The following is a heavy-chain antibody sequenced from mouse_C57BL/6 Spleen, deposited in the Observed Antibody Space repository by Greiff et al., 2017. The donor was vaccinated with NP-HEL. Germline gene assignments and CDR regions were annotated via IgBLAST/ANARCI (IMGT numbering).Heavy chain of an antibody. V-gene: IGHV1-80*01. J-gene: IGHJ4*01. CDR1: GYAFSSYW. Sequence: QVQLQQSGAELVKPGASVKISCKASGYAFSSYWMNWVKQRPGKGLEWIGQIYPGDGDTNYNGKFKGKATLTADKSSSTAYMQLSSLTSEDSAVYFCARFGDYDDVYYYAMDYWGQGTSVTVSS. CDR2: IYPGDGDT. D-gene: IGHD2-4*01. CDR3: ARFGDYDDVYYYAMDY.